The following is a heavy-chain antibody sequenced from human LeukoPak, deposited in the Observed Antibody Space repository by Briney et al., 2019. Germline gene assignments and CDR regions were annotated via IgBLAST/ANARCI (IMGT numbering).Heavy chain of an antibody. D-gene: IGHD5-18*01. J-gene: IGHJ6*02. Sequence: PSETLSLTCIVSGGSIRNYYWNWIRQSPGKGREWIGFIHYSGSTYYRPTLKSRVTMSVDTSKNQFPLKLTSVTAADTAVYYCARGGDSSGYLNHYYYGMDVWGQGTMVTVSS. CDR2: IHYSGST. CDR3: ARGGDSSGYLNHYYYGMDV. CDR1: GGSIRNYY. V-gene: IGHV4-59*01.